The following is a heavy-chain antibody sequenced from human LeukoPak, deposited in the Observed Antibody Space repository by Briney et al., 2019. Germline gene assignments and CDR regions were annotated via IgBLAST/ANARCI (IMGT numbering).Heavy chain of an antibody. D-gene: IGHD4-23*01. CDR1: GFTFSSYW. Sequence: PGGSLRLSCAASGFTFSSYWMHWVRQAPGKGLVWVSRINNVGSSTTYADSVKGRFTISRDNSKNTLYLQMNSLRAEDTAVYYCARDMAVVLHLFDYWGQGTLVTVSS. CDR2: INNVGSST. J-gene: IGHJ4*02. V-gene: IGHV3-74*01. CDR3: ARDMAVVLHLFDY.